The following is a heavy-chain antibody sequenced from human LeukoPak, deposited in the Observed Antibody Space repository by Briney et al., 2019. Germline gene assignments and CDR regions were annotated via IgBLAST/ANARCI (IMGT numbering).Heavy chain of an antibody. D-gene: IGHD2-2*01. J-gene: IGHJ6*02. CDR2: INHSGST. CDR3: ASFVVVPAARVYYYYGMDV. V-gene: IGHV4-34*01. Sequence: SETLSLTCAVYGGSFSGYYWSWIRQPPGKGLEWIGEINHSGSTNYNPSLKSRVTISVDTSKNQFSLKLSSVTAADTAVYYCASFVVVPAARVYYYYGMDVWGQGTTVTVSS. CDR1: GGSFSGYY.